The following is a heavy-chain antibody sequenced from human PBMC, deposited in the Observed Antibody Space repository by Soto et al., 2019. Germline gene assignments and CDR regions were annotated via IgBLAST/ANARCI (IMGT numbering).Heavy chain of an antibody. D-gene: IGHD2-8*01. V-gene: IGHV4-4*02. Sequence: SETLSLTCGVSGDSISSVNWWSCVRQSPGKGLEWIGEIYHSGSTNFNPSLQSRVTMSVDKSKNEFSLQLTSVTAADAAVYYCATFSGFFTISPFDAWGQGILVTVSS. CDR3: ATFSGFFTISPFDA. J-gene: IGHJ5*02. CDR1: GDSISSVNW. CDR2: IYHSGST.